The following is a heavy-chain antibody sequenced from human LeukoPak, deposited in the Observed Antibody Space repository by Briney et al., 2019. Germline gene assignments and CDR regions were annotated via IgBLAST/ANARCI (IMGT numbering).Heavy chain of an antibody. CDR1: GGSISSSSYY. CDR2: IYYSGST. CDR3: ARQPIVVVPAAIHAFDI. J-gene: IGHJ3*02. V-gene: IGHV4-39*01. Sequence: SETLSLTCTVSGGSISSSSYYWGWIRQPPGKGLEWIGSIYYSGSTYYNPSLKSRVTISVDTSKNQFSLKLSSVTAADTAVYYCARQPIVVVPAAIHAFDIRGQGTVVTVSS. D-gene: IGHD2-2*01.